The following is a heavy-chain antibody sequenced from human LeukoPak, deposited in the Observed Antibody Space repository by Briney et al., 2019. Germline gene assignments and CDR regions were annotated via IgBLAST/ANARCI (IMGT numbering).Heavy chain of an antibody. CDR2: IHTNTNT. V-gene: IGHV4-61*02. D-gene: IGHD3-10*01. CDR1: GGSISSGSYY. J-gene: IGHJ4*02. Sequence: PSQTLSLTCTVSGGSISSGSYYWGWIRQPAEKGLEWIGRIHTNTNTIYNPFLKSRVTISVDTSKNQFSLKLSSVTAADTAVYYCAADYYDSALDYWGQGTLVTVSS. CDR3: AADYYDSALDY.